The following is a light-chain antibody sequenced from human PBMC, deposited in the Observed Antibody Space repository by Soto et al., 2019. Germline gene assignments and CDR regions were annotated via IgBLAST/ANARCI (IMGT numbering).Light chain of an antibody. Sequence: EIVLTPSPGTLSLSPGERATLSCRASQSVSSSYLAWYQQKPGQAPRLLIYDANTRASGIPARFSGSGSGTDFTLSISRLEPEDFAVYYCQQYGSSPRTFGQGTKVDIK. CDR2: DAN. CDR3: QQYGSSPRT. J-gene: IGKJ1*01. CDR1: QSVSSSY. V-gene: IGKV3-20*01.